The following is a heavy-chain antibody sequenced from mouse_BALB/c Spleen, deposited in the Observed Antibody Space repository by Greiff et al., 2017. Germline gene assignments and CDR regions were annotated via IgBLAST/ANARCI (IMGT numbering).Heavy chain of an antibody. V-gene: IGHV14-4*02. J-gene: IGHJ4*01. CDR2: IDPENGDT. Sequence: EVQLQQSGAELVRPGASVKLSCTASGFNIKDYYMHWVKQRPEQGLEWIGWIDPENGDTEYAPKFQGKATMTADTSSNTAYLQLSSLTSEDTAVYYCRITTVPGSYWGQGTSVTVSS. CDR3: RITTVPGSY. CDR1: GFNIKDYY. D-gene: IGHD1-1*01.